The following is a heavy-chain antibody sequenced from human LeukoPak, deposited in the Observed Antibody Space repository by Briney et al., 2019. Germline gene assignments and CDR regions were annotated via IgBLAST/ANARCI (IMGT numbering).Heavy chain of an antibody. CDR3: ARGMGTSQAFDY. Sequence: PGGSLRLSCAASGFTFSSYSMNWVRQAPGKGLEWVSYISTTGSTIYYADSVKGRFTISRDNAKNSLYLQMNSLRAEDTAVYYCARGMGTSQAFDYWGQGTLVTVSS. V-gene: IGHV3-48*04. D-gene: IGHD2-2*01. J-gene: IGHJ4*02. CDR1: GFTFSSYS. CDR2: ISTTGSTI.